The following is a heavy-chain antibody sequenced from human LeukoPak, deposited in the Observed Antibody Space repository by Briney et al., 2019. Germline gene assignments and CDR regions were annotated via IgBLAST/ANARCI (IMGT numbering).Heavy chain of an antibody. Sequence: PSETLSLTCTVSGGSISSGSYYWSWIRQPAGKGLEWIGRIYTSGSTSYNPSLKSRVTMSVDTSRNQFSLKLSSMTAADTAVYYCARFPRFGGHDAFDIWGQGTMVTVSS. CDR3: ARFPRFGGHDAFDI. CDR2: IYTSGST. CDR1: GGSISSGSYY. D-gene: IGHD4-23*01. V-gene: IGHV4-61*02. J-gene: IGHJ3*02.